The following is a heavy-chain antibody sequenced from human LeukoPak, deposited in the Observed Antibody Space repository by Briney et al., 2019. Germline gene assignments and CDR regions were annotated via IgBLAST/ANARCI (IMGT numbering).Heavy chain of an antibody. J-gene: IGHJ4*02. CDR2: ISSSGTTI. CDR1: GFTFSIYW. CDR3: ARGYCSGGSCYGGDY. D-gene: IGHD2-15*01. V-gene: IGHV3-48*04. Sequence: PGGSLRLSCAVSGFTFSIYWMHWVRQAPGKGLEWVSYISSSGTTIYYAERRFTISRDNAKNSLYLLMNSLRAEDTAIYYCARGYCSGGSCYGGDYWGQGTLVTVSS.